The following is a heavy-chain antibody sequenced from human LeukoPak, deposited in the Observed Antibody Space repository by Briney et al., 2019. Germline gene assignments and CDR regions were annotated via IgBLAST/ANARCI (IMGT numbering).Heavy chain of an antibody. D-gene: IGHD2-15*01. V-gene: IGHV1-46*01. J-gene: IGHJ5*02. Sequence: ASVKVSCKASGYTFTSYYMHWVRQAPGQGLERMGIINPSGGSTSYAQKFQGRVTMTRDTSTSTVYMELSSLRSEDTAVYYCARGLGYCSGGSCYSGANWFDPWGQGTLVTVSS. CDR2: INPSGGST. CDR3: ARGLGYCSGGSCYSGANWFDP. CDR1: GYTFTSYY.